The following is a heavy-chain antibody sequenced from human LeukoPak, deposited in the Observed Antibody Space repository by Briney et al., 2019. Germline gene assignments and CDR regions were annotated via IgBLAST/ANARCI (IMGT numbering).Heavy chain of an antibody. CDR3: AKGGDIVVVPAADNYFDY. Sequence: GGSLRLSCAASGFTFSSYAMSWVRQAPGKGLEWVSAISGSGGSTYYADSVKGRFTISRDNSKNTLYLQMNSLRAEDTAVYHCAKGGDIVVVPAADNYFDYWGQGTLVTVSS. CDR2: ISGSGGST. CDR1: GFTFSSYA. J-gene: IGHJ4*02. D-gene: IGHD2-2*01. V-gene: IGHV3-23*01.